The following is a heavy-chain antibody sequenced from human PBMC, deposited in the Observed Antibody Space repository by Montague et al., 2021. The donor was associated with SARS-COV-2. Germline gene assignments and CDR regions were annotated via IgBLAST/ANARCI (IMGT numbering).Heavy chain of an antibody. CDR1: EFTVSSNY. D-gene: IGHD1-26*01. Sequence: SLRLSCAASEFTVSSNYMSWVRQAPGKGLEWVSVIYSGGSTYYADSVKGRFTISRDNSKNTLYLQMNSLRAEDTAVYYCARESVGATKDAFDIWGQGTMVTVSS. CDR3: ARESVGATKDAFDI. V-gene: IGHV3-66*01. J-gene: IGHJ3*02. CDR2: IYSGGST.